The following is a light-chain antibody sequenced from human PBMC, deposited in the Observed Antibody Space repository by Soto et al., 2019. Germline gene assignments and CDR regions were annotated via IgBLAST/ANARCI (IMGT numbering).Light chain of an antibody. J-gene: IGKJ4*01. CDR3: QRHGSPLT. V-gene: IGKV3-20*01. CDR2: GAS. Sequence: LNQSAGQMSVTPAERARVSISAIQSVSGSYLAWYQQKPGQAPRLLIYGASSRATGILDRFSGSGSGKAFTLSVRRLDPEEFSVYYCQRHGSPLTFGGGTKVDIK. CDR1: QSVSGSY.